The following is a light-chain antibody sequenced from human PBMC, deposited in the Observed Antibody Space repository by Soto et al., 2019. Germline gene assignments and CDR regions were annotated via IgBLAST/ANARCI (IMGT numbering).Light chain of an antibody. CDR3: QQRKSYPIT. Sequence: DIQLTQSPSFLSASVGDRVTITCRASQDINTYLAWYQQKPGKAPKLLIFAASTLQNGVPSRFSGSRSATEFTVTITSLQPEDFATYYCQQRKSYPITFGQGTRLEMK. CDR1: QDINTY. J-gene: IGKJ5*01. CDR2: AAS. V-gene: IGKV1-9*01.